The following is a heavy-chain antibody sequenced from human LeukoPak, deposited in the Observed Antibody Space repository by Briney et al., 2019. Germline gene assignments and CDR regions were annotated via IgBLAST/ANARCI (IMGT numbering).Heavy chain of an antibody. CDR2: IYYSRST. CDR3: AREGYSYGLYYFDY. J-gene: IGHJ4*02. CDR1: GGSISSYY. Sequence: PSETLSLTCTVSGGSISSYYWSWIRQPPGKGLEWIGYIYYSRSTNYNPSLKSRVTISVDTSKNQFSLKLSSVTAADTAVYYCAREGYSYGLYYFDYWGQGTLVTVSS. V-gene: IGHV4-59*01. D-gene: IGHD5-18*01.